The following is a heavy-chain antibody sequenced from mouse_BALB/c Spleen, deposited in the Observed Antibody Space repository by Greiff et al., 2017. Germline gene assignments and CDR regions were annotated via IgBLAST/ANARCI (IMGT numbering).Heavy chain of an antibody. D-gene: IGHD2-1*01. V-gene: IGHV5-4*02. CDR3: ARERGNYGRFAY. J-gene: IGHJ3*01. Sequence: DVMLVESGGGLVKPGGSLKLSCAASGFTFSDYYMYWVRQTPEKRLEWVATISDGGSYTYYPDSVKGRFTISRDNAKNNLYLQMSSLKSEDTAMYYCARERGNYGRFAYWGQGTLVTVSA. CDR1: GFTFSDYY. CDR2: ISDGGSYT.